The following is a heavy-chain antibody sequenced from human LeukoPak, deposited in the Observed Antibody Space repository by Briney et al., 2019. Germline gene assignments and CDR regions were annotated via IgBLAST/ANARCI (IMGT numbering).Heavy chain of an antibody. CDR2: IKQDGSEK. Sequence: QTGGSLRLSCAASGFTFSSYGMHWVRQAPGKGLEWVANIKQDGSEKYYVDSVKGRFTISRDNAKNSLYLQMNSLRAEDTAVYYCAREGYDSSGYYYVLFDYWGQGTLVTVSS. J-gene: IGHJ4*02. CDR1: GFTFSSYG. D-gene: IGHD3-22*01. V-gene: IGHV3-7*01. CDR3: AREGYDSSGYYYVLFDY.